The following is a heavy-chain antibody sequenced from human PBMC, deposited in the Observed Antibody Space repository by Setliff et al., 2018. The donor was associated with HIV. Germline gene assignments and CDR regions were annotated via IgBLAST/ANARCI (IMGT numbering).Heavy chain of an antibody. CDR1: GGSIRSGSYY. J-gene: IGHJ4*02. D-gene: IGHD3-22*01. V-gene: IGHV4-39*01. CDR3: ARQVVTLSPLFDY. Sequence: SETLSLTCSVSGGSIRSGSYYWDWIRQPPGKGLEWIGSIDYSGNTHYNPSLKSRVTISVDTSKNQFSLKQSSVTAADTAVYYCARQVVTLSPLFDYWGQGTLVTVSS. CDR2: IDYSGNT.